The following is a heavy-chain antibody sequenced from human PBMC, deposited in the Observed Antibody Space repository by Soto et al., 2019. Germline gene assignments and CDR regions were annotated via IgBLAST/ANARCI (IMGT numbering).Heavy chain of an antibody. CDR2: ISSSSSYI. Sequence: EVQLVESGGGLVKPGGSLRLSCAASGFTFSSYSMNWVRQAPGKGLEWVSSISSSSSYIYYADSVKGRFTISRDNAKNALYLQMTSLRAEDTAVYYFARGQQTSYYSGMDVWGQGTTVTVSS. V-gene: IGHV3-21*01. J-gene: IGHJ6*02. CDR3: ARGQQTSYYSGMDV. D-gene: IGHD6-13*01. CDR1: GFTFSSYS.